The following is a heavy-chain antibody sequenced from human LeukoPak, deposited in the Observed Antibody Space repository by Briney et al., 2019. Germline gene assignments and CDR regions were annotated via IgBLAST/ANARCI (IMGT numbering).Heavy chain of an antibody. J-gene: IGHJ5*02. CDR3: ARVGILRFPSNWFDP. CDR2: IYYSGST. Sequence: SETLSLTCTVSGASISSYYWSWIRQPPGKGLEWIGYIYYSGSTRYNPSLKSRVTISVDTSKNQFPLKLSSVTAADTAVYYCARVGILRFPSNWFDPWGQGTLVTVSS. V-gene: IGHV4-59*01. CDR1: GASISSYY. D-gene: IGHD3-3*01.